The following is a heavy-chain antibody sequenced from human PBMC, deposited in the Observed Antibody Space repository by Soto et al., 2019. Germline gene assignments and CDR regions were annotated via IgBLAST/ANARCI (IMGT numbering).Heavy chain of an antibody. J-gene: IGHJ5*02. CDR3: ALDIVVVVAATLKRYNWFDP. CDR1: GYTFTSYG. Sequence: ASVKVSCEASGYTFTSYGISWVRQAPGQGLEWMGWISAYNGNTNYAQKLQGRVTMTTDTSTSTAYMELRSLRSDDTAVYYCALDIVVVVAATLKRYNWFDPWGQGTLVTVSS. CDR2: ISAYNGNT. D-gene: IGHD2-15*01. V-gene: IGHV1-18*04.